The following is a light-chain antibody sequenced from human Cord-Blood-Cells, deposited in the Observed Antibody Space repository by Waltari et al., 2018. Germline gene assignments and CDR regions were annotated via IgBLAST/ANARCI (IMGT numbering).Light chain of an antibody. Sequence: PGERATLSCRASQSVSSNLAWYQQKPGQAPRLLIYGASTRATGIPARFSGSGSGTEFTLTISSLQSEDFAVYYCQQYNNWPPKWTFGQGTKVEIK. CDR3: QQYNNWPPKWT. V-gene: IGKV3-15*01. J-gene: IGKJ1*01. CDR2: GAS. CDR1: QSVSSN.